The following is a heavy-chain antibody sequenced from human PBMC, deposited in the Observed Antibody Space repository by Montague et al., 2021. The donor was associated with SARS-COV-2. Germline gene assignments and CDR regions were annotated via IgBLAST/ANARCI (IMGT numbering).Heavy chain of an antibody. Sequence: SETLSLTCTVSGGSISSSSYYWAWIRQPPGKGLEWIGSIYFRGSTYYNPYLKSRVFISVDTSKNPLYLTLTSVTAADTAVYYCATRDVPSGWIPGPFDFWGQGTLLSVSS. CDR3: ATRDVPSGWIPGPFDF. CDR2: IYFRGST. D-gene: IGHD6-19*01. J-gene: IGHJ4*02. CDR1: GGSISSSSYY. V-gene: IGHV4-39*02.